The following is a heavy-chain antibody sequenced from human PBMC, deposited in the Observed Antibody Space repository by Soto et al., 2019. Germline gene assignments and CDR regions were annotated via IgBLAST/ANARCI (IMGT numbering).Heavy chain of an antibody. V-gene: IGHV3-30*18. D-gene: IGHD6-19*01. CDR3: AKDRDSSGWFSGYYYGVDV. CDR1: GFTFSSYG. CDR2: LSYDGSNK. J-gene: IGHJ6*02. Sequence: GGSLRLSCAASGFTFSSYGMHWVRQAPGKGLDWVVLLSYDGSNKYYADSVKGRFTISRDNSKNTLSLQLSSLRPEDTAVYYCAKDRDSSGWFSGYYYGVDVWGQGTTVTVSS.